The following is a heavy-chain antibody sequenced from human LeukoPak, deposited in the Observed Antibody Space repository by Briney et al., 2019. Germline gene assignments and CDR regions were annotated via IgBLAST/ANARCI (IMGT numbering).Heavy chain of an antibody. J-gene: IGHJ4*02. D-gene: IGHD1-14*01. CDR3: ARSEAFDY. Sequence: PGGSLRLSCAASGFTFSTYGMNWVRQAPGKGLEWVSYILGSGNTIYYADSVKGRFTISRDNSKNTLYLQMNSLRAEDTAVYYCARSEAFDYWGQGTLVTVSS. CDR1: GFTFSTYG. V-gene: IGHV3-48*01. CDR2: ILGSGNTI.